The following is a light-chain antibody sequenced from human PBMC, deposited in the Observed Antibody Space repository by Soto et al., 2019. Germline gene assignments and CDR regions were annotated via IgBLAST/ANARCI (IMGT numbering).Light chain of an antibody. CDR3: QQANSFPWT. Sequence: DIQMTQSPSSVSASVGDRVTITCRASQGISKWLAWYQQKPGKAPKLLIYTTSNLQSGVPSRFSGSGSGTDFTLTINSLQPEDFATYYCQQANSFPWTFGQGTRVEIK. CDR1: QGISKW. V-gene: IGKV1-12*01. CDR2: TTS. J-gene: IGKJ1*01.